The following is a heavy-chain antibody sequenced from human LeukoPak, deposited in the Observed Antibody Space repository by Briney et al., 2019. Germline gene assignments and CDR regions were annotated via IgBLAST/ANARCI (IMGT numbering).Heavy chain of an antibody. CDR2: ISSSSSYI. V-gene: IGHV3-21*01. D-gene: IGHD2-2*01. J-gene: IGHJ4*02. Sequence: GGSLRLSCAASGFTFSSYSMNWVRQAPGKGLEWVSSISSSSSYIYYADSVKGRFTISRDNAKNSLYLQMNSLRAEDTAVYYCARDFHPAPGPFDYWGQGTLVTVSS. CDR1: GFTFSSYS. CDR3: ARDFHPAPGPFDY.